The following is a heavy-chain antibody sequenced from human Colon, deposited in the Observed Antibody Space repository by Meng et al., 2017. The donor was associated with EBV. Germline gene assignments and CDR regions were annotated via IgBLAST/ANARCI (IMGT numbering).Heavy chain of an antibody. Sequence: QVQLVQPETEMKQPGASGKVSCQASGDCFTAYYIHWVRQAPGQGLEWLGYINPNNGGTNNVQKFRGRVTMTRDTSISTAYMELSSLRPDDTAVYYCARGQGPVTQFCSGGTCYPTDYWGRGTLGTVAS. V-gene: IGHV1-2*02. CDR1: GDCFTAYY. D-gene: IGHD2-15*01. CDR3: ARGQGPVTQFCSGGTCYPTDY. CDR2: INPNNGGT. J-gene: IGHJ4*02.